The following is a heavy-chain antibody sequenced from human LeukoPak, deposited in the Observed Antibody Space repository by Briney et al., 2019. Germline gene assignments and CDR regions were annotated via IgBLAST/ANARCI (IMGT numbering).Heavy chain of an antibody. CDR2: IYGNGNT. J-gene: IGHJ3*02. CDR1: GFTVSSNF. Sequence: GGSLRLSCAASGFTVSSNFVSWVRQAPGKGLEWVSIIYGNGNTNYADCVKGRFTISRDISQNKVYLHMSGLRAEDTAVYYCARLASRPIWGRGTVVTVSS. V-gene: IGHV3-53*01. CDR3: ARLASRPI.